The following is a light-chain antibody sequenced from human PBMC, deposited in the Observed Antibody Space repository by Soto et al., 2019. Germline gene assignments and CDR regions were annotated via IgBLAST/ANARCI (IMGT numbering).Light chain of an antibody. V-gene: IGKV3-20*01. CDR3: QQHGSSPRT. CDR2: GAS. CDR1: QSVSSTY. Sequence: EIVLTQSPDTLSLSRGERATLSCRASQSVSSTYLGWYQQKPGQAPRLLISGASTRATDIPDRFSGSGSGTDFTLTICRLEPEDFAVYYCQQHGSSPRTFGQGTK. J-gene: IGKJ1*01.